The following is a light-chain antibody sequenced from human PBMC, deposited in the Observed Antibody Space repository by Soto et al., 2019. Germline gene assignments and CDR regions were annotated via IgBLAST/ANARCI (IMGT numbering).Light chain of an antibody. CDR3: QTWGTGFWV. Sequence: QPVLTQSPSASASLGASVKLTCTLSSGHSNYAIAWHQQQPEKGPRYLMKLNSDGSHSKGDGIPDRFSGSSSGAERYLTISSLQYEDEADYYCQTWGTGFWVFGGGTKVTVL. J-gene: IGLJ3*02. CDR1: SGHSNYA. V-gene: IGLV4-69*01. CDR2: LNSDGSH.